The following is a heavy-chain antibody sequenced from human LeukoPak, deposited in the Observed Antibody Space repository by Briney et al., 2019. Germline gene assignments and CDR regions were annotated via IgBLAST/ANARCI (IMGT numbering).Heavy chain of an antibody. Sequence: SGTLSLTCNVSGDSITSGAFYWAWIRPSPGKGLEWIGNVYYSGSTQYNPSLRGRVSISMDKTKNQFSLNLNSVSVTDTAIYYCARRDYAAWFDPWGQGTLVTVSS. D-gene: IGHD4/OR15-4a*01. CDR1: GDSITSGAFY. J-gene: IGHJ5*02. CDR3: ARRDYAAWFDP. CDR2: VYYSGST. V-gene: IGHV4-39*01.